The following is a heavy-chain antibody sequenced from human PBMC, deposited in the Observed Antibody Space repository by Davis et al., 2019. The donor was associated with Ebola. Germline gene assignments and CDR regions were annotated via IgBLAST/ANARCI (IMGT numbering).Heavy chain of an antibody. D-gene: IGHD6-25*01. V-gene: IGHV3-30-3*01. CDR2: ISYDGSDK. CDR1: GFIFRNYV. J-gene: IGHJ4*02. CDR3: TKASGWQLLRPTFDY. Sequence: AGSLTLSCAASGFIFRNYVMSWVRQAPGKGLEWVAVISYDGSDKYYADSVKGRFTISRDNSKNTLYLQMNRLRPEDTALYYCTKASGWQLLRPTFDYWGQGTLVTVSS.